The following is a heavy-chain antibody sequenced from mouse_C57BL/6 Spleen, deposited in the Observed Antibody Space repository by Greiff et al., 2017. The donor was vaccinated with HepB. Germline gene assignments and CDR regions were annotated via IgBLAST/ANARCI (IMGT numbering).Heavy chain of an antibody. D-gene: IGHD1-3*01. Sequence: QVQLQQSGAELVKPGASVKLSCKASGYTFTSYWMQWVKQRPGQGLEWIGEIDPSDSYTNYNQKFKGKATLTVDTSSSTAYMQLSSLTSEDSAVYYCARRKSSGGFAYWGQGTLVTVSA. CDR3: ARRKSSGGFAY. V-gene: IGHV1-50*01. CDR2: IDPSDSYT. J-gene: IGHJ3*01. CDR1: GYTFTSYW.